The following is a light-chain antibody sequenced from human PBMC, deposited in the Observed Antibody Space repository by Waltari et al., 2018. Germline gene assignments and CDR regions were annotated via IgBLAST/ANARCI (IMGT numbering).Light chain of an antibody. J-gene: IGKJ1*01. V-gene: IGKV1-39*01. CDR2: KAS. CDR1: ENVHNY. Sequence: DIQMTQSPSSLSASVGDRVTITCRASENVHNYLNWYQQKPGKAPKLLIYKASTLKSGVPSRFSGSGSGTDYTFTISSLQSEDVATYYCQHNYGTPRTFGQGTKVEIK. CDR3: QHNYGTPRT.